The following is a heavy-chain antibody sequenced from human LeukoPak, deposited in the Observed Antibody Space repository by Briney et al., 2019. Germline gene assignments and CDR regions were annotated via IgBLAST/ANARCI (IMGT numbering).Heavy chain of an antibody. V-gene: IGHV4-59*01. J-gene: IGHJ4*02. CDR2: IYYSGST. Sequence: PSETLSLTCTVSGGSISSYYWSWLRQSPGKGLEWIGYIYYSGSTNYNPSLKSRVTVSVDTSKSQFSLKLSSVTAADTAVYYCARGIGAGKYELEEIYYFDYWGQGTLVTVSS. D-gene: IGHD1-26*01. CDR1: GGSISSYY. CDR3: ARGIGAGKYELEEIYYFDY.